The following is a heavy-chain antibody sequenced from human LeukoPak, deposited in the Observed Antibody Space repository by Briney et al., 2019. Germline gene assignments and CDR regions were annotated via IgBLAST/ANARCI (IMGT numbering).Heavy chain of an antibody. D-gene: IGHD6-19*01. J-gene: IGHJ5*02. CDR1: GGSISSDY. CDR3: ARTLPGPQWLASRCDP. CDR2: IYSNGST. V-gene: IGHV4-4*08. Sequence: SETLSLTCTVSGGSISSDYWSWIRQPPAKGLDRIGYIYSNGSTNYNPSLKSRVSISVDMYRMQFSLKLTSVTPADTGVYFCARTLPGPQWLASRCDPWGQGTLVTVSS.